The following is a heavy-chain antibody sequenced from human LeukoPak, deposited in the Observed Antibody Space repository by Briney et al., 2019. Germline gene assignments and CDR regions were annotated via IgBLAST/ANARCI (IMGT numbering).Heavy chain of an antibody. CDR2: MNPNSGNT. V-gene: IGHV1-8*02. J-gene: IGHJ4*02. CDR3: ARGISFWSGYYTDY. D-gene: IGHD3-3*01. Sequence: LRASVKVSCKASGYTFTGYYMHWVRQAPGQGLEWMGWMNPNSGNTGYAQKFQGRVTMTRNTSISTAYMELSSLRSEDTAVYYCARGISFWSGYYTDYWGQGTLVTVSS. CDR1: GYTFTGYY.